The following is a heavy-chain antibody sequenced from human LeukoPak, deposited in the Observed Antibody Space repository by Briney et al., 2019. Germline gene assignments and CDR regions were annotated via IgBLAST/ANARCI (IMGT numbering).Heavy chain of an antibody. CDR2: IYYSGST. Sequence: SETLSLTCTVSGGSIGSYYWSWIRQPPGKGLEWIGYIYYSGSTNYNPSLKSRVTISVDTSKNQFSLKLSSVTAADTAVYYCARGGSDIVVVPAAVSYYYYYYMDVWGKGTTVTVSS. V-gene: IGHV4-59*01. D-gene: IGHD2-2*01. J-gene: IGHJ6*03. CDR3: ARGGSDIVVVPAAVSYYYYYYMDV. CDR1: GGSIGSYY.